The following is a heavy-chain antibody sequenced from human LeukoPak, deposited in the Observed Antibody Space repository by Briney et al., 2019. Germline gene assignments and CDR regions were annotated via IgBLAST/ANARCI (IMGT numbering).Heavy chain of an antibody. Sequence: GGSLRLSCAASGFTFSSYSMNWVRQAPGKGLERVSYISSSSSTIYYADSVKGRFTISRDNAKNSLYLQMNSLRAEDTAVYYCARDPHGATPHYWGQGTLVTVSS. CDR2: ISSSSSTI. J-gene: IGHJ4*02. CDR3: ARDPHGATPHY. V-gene: IGHV3-48*04. CDR1: GFTFSSYS. D-gene: IGHD1-26*01.